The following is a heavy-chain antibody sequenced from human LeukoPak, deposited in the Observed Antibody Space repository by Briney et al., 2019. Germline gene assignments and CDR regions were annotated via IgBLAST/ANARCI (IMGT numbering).Heavy chain of an antibody. CDR2: IYSGGST. V-gene: IGHV3-53*01. D-gene: IGHD2-15*01. Sequence: GGSLRLSCAASGFTVSSNSMSWVRQAPGKGLEWVSLIYSGGSTNYADSVRGRFTISRDNSENTLYLQMNSLSAEDTAVYYCAGAMASRWYYFDYWGQGTLVTVSS. J-gene: IGHJ4*02. CDR1: GFTVSSNS. CDR3: AGAMASRWYYFDY.